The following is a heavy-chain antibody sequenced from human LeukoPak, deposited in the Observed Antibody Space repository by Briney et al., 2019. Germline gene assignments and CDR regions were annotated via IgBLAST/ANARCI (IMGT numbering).Heavy chain of an antibody. J-gene: IGHJ4*02. V-gene: IGHV4-39*07. CDR2: IYYSGST. CDR1: GGSISSSSYY. Sequence: SETLSLTCTVSGGSISSSSYYWGWIRQPPGKGLEWIGSIYYSGSTYYNPSLKSRVTISVDTSKNQFSLKLSSVTAADTAVYYCARIPDYYGSGSYSPYYFDNWGQGTLVTVSS. D-gene: IGHD3-10*01. CDR3: ARIPDYYGSGSYSPYYFDN.